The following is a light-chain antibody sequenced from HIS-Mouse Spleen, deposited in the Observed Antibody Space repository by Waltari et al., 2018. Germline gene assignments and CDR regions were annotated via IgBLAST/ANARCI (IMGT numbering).Light chain of an antibody. V-gene: IGLV2-23*01. CDR1: SSDVGSYNL. CDR3: CSYAGSSTWV. Sequence: QSALTQPASVSGSPGQSITISCTGTSSDVGSYNLFSWYQQHPGKAPKLMIYEGSKRPSGVSNRFSGSKSGNTASLTISGLQAEDEQDYYCCSYAGSSTWVFGGGTKLTVL. J-gene: IGLJ3*02. CDR2: EGS.